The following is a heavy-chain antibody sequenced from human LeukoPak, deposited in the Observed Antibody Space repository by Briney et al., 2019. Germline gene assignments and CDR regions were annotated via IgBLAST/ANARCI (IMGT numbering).Heavy chain of an antibody. D-gene: IGHD4-17*01. CDR2: IIPIFGTA. CDR1: GGTFSSYA. Sequence: SVKVSCKASGGTFSSYAISWVRQAPGQGLEWMGRIIPIFGTANYAQKFQGRVTITTDESTSTAYMELSSLRPEDTAVYYCARDHDYGDYAPLPDGVWGKGTTVTVSS. V-gene: IGHV1-69*05. J-gene: IGHJ6*04. CDR3: ARDHDYGDYAPLPDGV.